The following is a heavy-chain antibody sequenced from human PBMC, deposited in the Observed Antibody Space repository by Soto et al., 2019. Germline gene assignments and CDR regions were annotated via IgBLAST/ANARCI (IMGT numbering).Heavy chain of an antibody. J-gene: IGHJ4*02. CDR3: VRAAKRYFDY. V-gene: IGHV1-69*06. Sequence: QVQLVQSGAEVKKPGSSVKVSCKASGGTYNTFAISWVRQAPGQGLEWMGGIIPVLGPAFYAQKFQGRVTITADKSTTTAYLELTSLRSXXXXXXXCVRAAKRYFDYWGQGTLVTVSS. CDR1: GGTYNTFA. CDR2: IIPVLGPA.